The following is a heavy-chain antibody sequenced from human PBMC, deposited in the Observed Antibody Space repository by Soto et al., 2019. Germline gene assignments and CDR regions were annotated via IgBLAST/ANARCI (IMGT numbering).Heavy chain of an antibody. V-gene: IGHV4-31*03. J-gene: IGHJ5*02. D-gene: IGHD3-10*01. CDR1: GGSISSGGYY. Sequence: QVQLQESGPGLVKPSQTLSLTCTVSGGSISSGGYYWSWIRQHPGKGLEWIGYIYYSGSTYYNPSPKTRVTISVDTPKTQFSLKLSSGTAADTAVYYCARAAATMVRGNWFDPWGQGTLVTVSS. CDR3: ARAAATMVRGNWFDP. CDR2: IYYSGST.